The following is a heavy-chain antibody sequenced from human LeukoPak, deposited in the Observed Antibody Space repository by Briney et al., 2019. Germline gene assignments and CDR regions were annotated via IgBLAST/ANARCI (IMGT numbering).Heavy chain of an antibody. J-gene: IGHJ5*02. CDR3: ARCPIMVRGVINWFDP. V-gene: IGHV3-21*01. Sequence: PGGSLRLSCAASGFTFSSYSMNWVRQAPGKGLEWASSISSSSSYIYYADSVKGRFTISRDNAKNSLYLQMNSLRAEDTAVYYCARCPIMVRGVINWFDPWGQGTLVTVSS. CDR2: ISSSSSYI. D-gene: IGHD3-10*01. CDR1: GFTFSSYS.